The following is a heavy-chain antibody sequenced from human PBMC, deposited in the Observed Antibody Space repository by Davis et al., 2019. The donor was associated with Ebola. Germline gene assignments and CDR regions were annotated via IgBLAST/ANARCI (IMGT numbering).Heavy chain of an antibody. CDR2: IWYDGSNK. Sequence: PGGSLRLSCAASGFTFSSYGMHWVRQAPGKGLEWVAVIWYDGSNKYYADSVKGRFTISRDNSKNTLYLQMNSLRAEDTAVYYCARGEPPTVVTPLGGYWGQGTLVTVSS. J-gene: IGHJ4*02. D-gene: IGHD4-23*01. CDR3: ARGEPPTVVTPLGGY. CDR1: GFTFSSYG. V-gene: IGHV3-33*01.